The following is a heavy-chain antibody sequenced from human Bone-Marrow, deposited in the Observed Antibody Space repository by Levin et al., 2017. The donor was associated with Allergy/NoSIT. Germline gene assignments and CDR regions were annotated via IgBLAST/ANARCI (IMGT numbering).Heavy chain of an antibody. V-gene: IGHV4-34*01. J-gene: IGHJ3*01. CDR1: GGSFSGYY. CDR3: ARGSPAKDDGLDV. Sequence: SETLSLTCAVDGGSFSGYYWTWIRQTPGKGPEWIGEITHTGSTNYNLSLEGRLTVSVDTSKSQFSLKLRSLTAADTAVYFCARGSPAKDDGLDVWGQGTVVTVSS. CDR2: ITHTGST.